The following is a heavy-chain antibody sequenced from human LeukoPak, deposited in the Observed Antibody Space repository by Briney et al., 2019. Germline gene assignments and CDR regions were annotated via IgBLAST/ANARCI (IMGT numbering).Heavy chain of an antibody. D-gene: IGHD1-26*01. CDR3: ARGGRADPFDY. Sequence: PSETLSLTCTVSGGSISSSSYYWGWIRQPPGKGLEWIGSIYYSGSTYYNPSLKSRVTISVDTSKNQFSLKPSSVTAADTAVYYCARGGRADPFDYWGQGTLVTVSS. V-gene: IGHV4-39*01. J-gene: IGHJ4*02. CDR1: GGSISSSSYY. CDR2: IYYSGST.